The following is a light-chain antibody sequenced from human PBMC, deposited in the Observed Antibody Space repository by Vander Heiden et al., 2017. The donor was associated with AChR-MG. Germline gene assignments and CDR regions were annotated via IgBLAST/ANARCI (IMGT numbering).Light chain of an antibody. CDR3: TAWDGSLSGGV. V-gene: IGLV1-47*01. CDR1: SSNVGSNY. Sequence: QSVLTQPPSASGTPGQRVTISCSGSSSNVGSNYVYWYQQVPGTAPKLLIYRSNQRPSGVSDRFSGSKSGTSASLVISGLRSEDEADYYCTAWDGSLSGGVFGGGTKLTGL. J-gene: IGLJ2*01. CDR2: RSN.